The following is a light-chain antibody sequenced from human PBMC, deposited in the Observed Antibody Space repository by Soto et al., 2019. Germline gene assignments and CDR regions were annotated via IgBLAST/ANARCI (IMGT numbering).Light chain of an antibody. J-gene: IGKJ1*01. Sequence: EIVLTQSPATLSLSPGARSTLSCRASQRVSSYLAWYQQKPGQAPRLLIYDASNRATGIPARFSGSGSGTDFTLTISSLEPEDFAVYYCQQRSNWPPTFGQGTKVEIK. CDR2: DAS. CDR1: QRVSSY. CDR3: QQRSNWPPT. V-gene: IGKV3-11*01.